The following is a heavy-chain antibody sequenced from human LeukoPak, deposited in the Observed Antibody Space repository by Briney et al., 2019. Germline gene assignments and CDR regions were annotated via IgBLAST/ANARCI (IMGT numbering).Heavy chain of an antibody. CDR1: GSLFSSYG. CDR3: ANSRYYGSGSYYPSFHI. Sequence: PAESLTLSCAASGSLFSSYGMSWVRQAPGKGLEWVSGITNSGGSYYADSVRGRFTISRDTSKNTVFLQMNSLRAEDTAVYYYANSRYYGSGSYYPSFHIWGQGTMVTVSS. V-gene: IGHV3-23*01. J-gene: IGHJ3*02. CDR2: ITNSGGS. D-gene: IGHD3-10*01.